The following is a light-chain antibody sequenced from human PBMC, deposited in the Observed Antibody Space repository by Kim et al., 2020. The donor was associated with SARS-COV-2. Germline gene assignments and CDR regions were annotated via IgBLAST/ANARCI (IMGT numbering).Light chain of an antibody. Sequence: QSVLTQPPAASGTPGQRVHISCSGSNSNIGSKTVNWYQQVPGTAPKLLIYRNNERPSGVPDRFSGSKSGTSASLAISWLQSDDEADYYCAAWDDSLNGVVFGRGTQLTVL. CDR3: AAWDDSLNGVV. J-gene: IGLJ3*02. V-gene: IGLV1-44*01. CDR1: NSNIGSKT. CDR2: RNN.